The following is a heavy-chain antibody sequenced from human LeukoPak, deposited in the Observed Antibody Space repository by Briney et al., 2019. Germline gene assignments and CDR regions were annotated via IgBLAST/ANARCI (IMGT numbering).Heavy chain of an antibody. CDR3: ARDRTYYYDSSGSGGDGY. D-gene: IGHD3-22*01. V-gene: IGHV3-11*01. J-gene: IGHJ4*02. CDR2: ISSSGSTI. Sequence: PGGYLRLSCAASGFTFSDYYMSWIRQAPGKGLEWVSYISSSGSTIYYADSVKGRFTISRDNAKNSLYLQMNSLRAEDTAVYYCARDRTYYYDSSGSGGDGYWGQGTLVTVSS. CDR1: GFTFSDYY.